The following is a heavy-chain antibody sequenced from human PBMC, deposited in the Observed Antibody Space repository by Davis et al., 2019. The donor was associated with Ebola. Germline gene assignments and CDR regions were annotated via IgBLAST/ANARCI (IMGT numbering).Heavy chain of an antibody. V-gene: IGHV3-23*01. CDR3: ARDGSGGEFDY. D-gene: IGHD3-16*01. Sequence: GGSLRLSCAASGFTFSSYAMSWVRQAPGKGLEWVSAISGSGGSTYYADSVKGRFTISRDNSKNIVYLQLNSLRPEDTAAYYCARDGSGGEFDYWGQGTLVTVVS. CDR2: ISGSGGST. J-gene: IGHJ4*02. CDR1: GFTFSSYA.